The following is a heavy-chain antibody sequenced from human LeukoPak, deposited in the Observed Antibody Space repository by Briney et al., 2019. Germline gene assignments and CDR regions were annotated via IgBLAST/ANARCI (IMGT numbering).Heavy chain of an antibody. CDR3: ARDGILIVGATSGPPDY. CDR1: GFIFSGYW. Sequence: GGSLRLSCAGSGFIFSGYWMHWVRQAPGKGLMWVSRIKTDGTTTYYADSVKGRFTISRDNSKNTLYLQMNSLRAEDTAVYYCARDGILIVGATSGPPDYWGQGTLVTVSS. D-gene: IGHD1-26*01. J-gene: IGHJ4*02. V-gene: IGHV3-74*01. CDR2: IKTDGTTT.